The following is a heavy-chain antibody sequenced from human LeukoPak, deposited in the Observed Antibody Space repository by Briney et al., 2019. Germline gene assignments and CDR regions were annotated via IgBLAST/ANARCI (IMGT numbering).Heavy chain of an antibody. CDR3: ARPDYGSGNYYYFEY. V-gene: IGHV1-2*02. CDR1: GYTFTGYY. J-gene: IGHJ4*02. Sequence: ASLKVSCKASGYTFTGYYIHWVRQAXGQGLEWLGWINPNSGGTNYAQKFQGRVTMTRDTSINTAYMELNRLRLDDTAVYYCARPDYGSGNYYYFEYWGQGTLVTVSS. CDR2: INPNSGGT. D-gene: IGHD3-10*01.